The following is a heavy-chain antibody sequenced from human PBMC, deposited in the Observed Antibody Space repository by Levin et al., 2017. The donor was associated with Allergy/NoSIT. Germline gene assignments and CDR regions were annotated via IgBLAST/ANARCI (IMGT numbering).Heavy chain of an antibody. V-gene: IGHV1-46*01. Sequence: ASVKVSCKASGYTFATYYMHWVQQAPGQGLEWMGIINPSTGGRIYAQKFQGRLTLTRDTSTSTDYMERTSLRSDDTAVYYCARDSGNYGADYWGQGALLTVSS. J-gene: IGHJ4*02. CDR3: ARDSGNYGADY. D-gene: IGHD1-26*01. CDR2: INPSTGGR. CDR1: GYTFATYY.